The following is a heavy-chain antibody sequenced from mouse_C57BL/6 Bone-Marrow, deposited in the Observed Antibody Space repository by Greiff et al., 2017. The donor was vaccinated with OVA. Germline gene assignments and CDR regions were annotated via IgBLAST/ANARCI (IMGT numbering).Heavy chain of an antibody. V-gene: IGHV1-55*01. CDR1: GYTFTSYW. Sequence: QVQLQQPGAELVKPGASVKMSCKASGYTFTSYWITWVKQRPGQGLEWIGDIYPGSGSTNYNEKFKSKATLTVDTSSSTAYMQLSSLTSEDSAVYYCARWGLLRRFPYWYFDVWGTGTTVTVSS. CDR2: IYPGSGST. J-gene: IGHJ1*03. D-gene: IGHD1-1*01. CDR3: ARWGLLRRFPYWYFDV.